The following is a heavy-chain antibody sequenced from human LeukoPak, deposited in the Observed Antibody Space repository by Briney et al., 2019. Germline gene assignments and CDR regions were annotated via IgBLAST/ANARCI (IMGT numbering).Heavy chain of an antibody. V-gene: IGHV3-15*01. CDR1: GLTVCNAW. D-gene: IGHD6-19*01. CDR2: IKSNSAGGAT. CDR3: TTDKFSSGWYGGFDS. Sequence: GGSLRLSCAASGLTVCNAWMSWVRQAPGKGLEWVGRIKSNSAGGATDFAAPVKGRFAMSRGNSKNILFLQMNSLESEDTGMYYCTTDKFSSGWYGGFDSWGQGTLVTVSS. J-gene: IGHJ4*02.